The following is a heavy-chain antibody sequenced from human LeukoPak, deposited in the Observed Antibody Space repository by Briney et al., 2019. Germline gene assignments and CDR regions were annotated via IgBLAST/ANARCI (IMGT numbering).Heavy chain of an antibody. D-gene: IGHD4-17*01. Sequence: GASVKVSCKASGYTFTSYGISWVRQAPGQGLEWMGWISAYNGNTNCAQKLQGRVTMTTDTSTSTAYMELRSLRSDDTAVYYCARPAYGDYVDYFDYWGQGTLVTVSS. CDR2: ISAYNGNT. J-gene: IGHJ4*02. CDR1: GYTFTSYG. CDR3: ARPAYGDYVDYFDY. V-gene: IGHV1-18*01.